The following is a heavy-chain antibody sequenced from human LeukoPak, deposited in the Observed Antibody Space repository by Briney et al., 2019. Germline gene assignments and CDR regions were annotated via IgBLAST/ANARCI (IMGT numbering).Heavy chain of an antibody. V-gene: IGHV4-59*01. D-gene: IGHD1-26*01. Sequence: KPSETLSLTCTVSGGSISSYYWSWIRQPPGKGLEWIGNIYYSGSTNYNPSLKSRVTISVDTSKNQFSLKLSSVTAADTAVYFCARGGSYYHYWGQGTLVTVSS. CDR3: ARGGSYYHY. J-gene: IGHJ4*02. CDR1: GGSISSYY. CDR2: IYYSGST.